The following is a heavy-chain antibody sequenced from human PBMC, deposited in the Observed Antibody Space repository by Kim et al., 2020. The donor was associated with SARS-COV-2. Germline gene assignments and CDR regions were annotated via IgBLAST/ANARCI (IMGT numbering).Heavy chain of an antibody. Sequence: SETLSLTCAVSGGSISSSNWWSWVRQPPGKGLEWIGEIYHSGSTNYNPSLKSRVTISVDKSKNQFSLKLSSVTAADTAVYYCARDRVYYYDSSGYYDAFDIWGQGTVVTVSS. V-gene: IGHV4-4*02. CDR3: ARDRVYYYDSSGYYDAFDI. D-gene: IGHD3-22*01. CDR2: IYHSGST. J-gene: IGHJ3*02. CDR1: GGSISSSNW.